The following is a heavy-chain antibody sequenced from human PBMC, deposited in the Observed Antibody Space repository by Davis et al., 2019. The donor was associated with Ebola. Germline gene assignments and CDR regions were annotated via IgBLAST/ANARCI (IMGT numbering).Heavy chain of an antibody. CDR3: ARMDYYYGSGTNRFDP. CDR2: IYYSGST. J-gene: IGHJ5*02. Sequence: TLPGGSTISISYYWGWICHPPGNGLEWIGSIYYSGSTNYNPSLKSRVTISVDTSKNQFSLKLSSVTAADTAVYYCARMDYYYGSGTNRFDPWGQGTLVTVSS. V-gene: IGHV4-39*07. CDR1: GGSTISISYY. D-gene: IGHD3-10*01.